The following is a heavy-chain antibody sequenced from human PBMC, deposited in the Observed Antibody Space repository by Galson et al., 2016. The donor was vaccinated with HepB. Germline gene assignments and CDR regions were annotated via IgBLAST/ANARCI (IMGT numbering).Heavy chain of an antibody. CDR3: AREHVSLDDLLTGPPKSPDY. D-gene: IGHD3-9*01. J-gene: IGHJ4*02. CDR2: INSSGTNI. Sequence: FLRLSCAASGFTFSRYEMNWVRQAPGKGLEWVSYINSSGTNIYYADSVKGRFTISRDNAKNSLYLQMNSLRAEDTAVYYCAREHVSLDDLLTGPPKSPDYWGQGTLVTVSS. V-gene: IGHV3-48*03. CDR1: GFTFSRYE.